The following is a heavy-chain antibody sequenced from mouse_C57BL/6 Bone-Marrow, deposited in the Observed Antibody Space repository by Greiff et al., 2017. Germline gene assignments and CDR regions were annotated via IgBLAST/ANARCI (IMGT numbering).Heavy chain of an antibody. D-gene: IGHD1-1*01. J-gene: IGHJ1*03. CDR3: AIQGIYYYGSTWYFDV. CDR2: ISNGGGST. CDR1: GFTFRDYY. Sequence: EVKVVASGGGLVQPGGSLKLSCAASGFTFRDYYMYWVRQTPEKRLEWVAYISNGGGSTYYPDPVKGRFTISRDNGKNSLYLQMSRLKSEDTAMYYCAIQGIYYYGSTWYFDVWGTGTTVTGSS. V-gene: IGHV5-12*01.